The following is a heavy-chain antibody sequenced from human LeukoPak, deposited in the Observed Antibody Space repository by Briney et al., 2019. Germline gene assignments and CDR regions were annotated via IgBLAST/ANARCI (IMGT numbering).Heavy chain of an antibody. CDR1: GGSISSYY. D-gene: IGHD5-12*01. CDR3: GREIVDDLSHYYYYMDV. J-gene: IGHJ6*03. CDR2: IFYSGST. V-gene: IGHV4-59*01. Sequence: PSETLSLTCTVSGGSISSYYWSWIRQPPGKGLECIGYIFYSGSTNYNPSLKTRVPISEDTSKNQFSLKLSSVTAADTAVYYCGREIVDDLSHYYYYMDVWGKGTTVSVSS.